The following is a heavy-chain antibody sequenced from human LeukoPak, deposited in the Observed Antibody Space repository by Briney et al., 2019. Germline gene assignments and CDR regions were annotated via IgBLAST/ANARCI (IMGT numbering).Heavy chain of an antibody. D-gene: IGHD4-17*01. J-gene: IGHJ4*02. CDR1: GFTFDDYG. Sequence: GGSLRLSCAASGFTFDDYGMSWVRQAPGKGLEWVSGINWNGGSTGYADSVKGRFTISRDNAKNSLYLQMNSLRAEDTALYYCARGLDYGDLFSYFDYWGQGTLVTVSS. V-gene: IGHV3-20*04. CDR2: INWNGGST. CDR3: ARGLDYGDLFSYFDY.